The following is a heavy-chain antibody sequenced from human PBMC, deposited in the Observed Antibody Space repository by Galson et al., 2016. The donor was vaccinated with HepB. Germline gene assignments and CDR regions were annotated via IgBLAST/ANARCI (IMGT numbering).Heavy chain of an antibody. D-gene: IGHD3-10*01. CDR1: GFPFSSSA. CDR2: IFGGGVGT. J-gene: IGHJ6*03. Sequence: SLRLSCAASGFPFSSSAMSWVRQVPGRGLEWVSLIFGGGVGTYYADAVKGRFTTSRDNDKNTLYLQMDSLRAEDTAVYYCAKFRCAENYNYHMDVWGKGTTVIVSS. V-gene: IGHV3-23*01. CDR3: AKFRCAENYNYHMDV.